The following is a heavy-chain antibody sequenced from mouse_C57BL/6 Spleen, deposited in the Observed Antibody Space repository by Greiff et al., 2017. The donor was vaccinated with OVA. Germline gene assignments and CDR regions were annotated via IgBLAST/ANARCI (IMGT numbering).Heavy chain of an antibody. J-gene: IGHJ1*03. D-gene: IGHD2-5*01. CDR1: GFTFTDYY. V-gene: IGHV7-4*01. Sequence: EVMLVESGGGLVQPGASLRLSCAASGFTFTDYYMSWVRQPPGKAPEWLALIRNKANGYTTEYTASVKGRFTNSRDNSQNILYLQMNTLRADDRATYNGVKRGSNYGYFDVWGTGTTVTVS. CDR2: IRNKANGYTT. CDR3: VKRGSNYGYFDV.